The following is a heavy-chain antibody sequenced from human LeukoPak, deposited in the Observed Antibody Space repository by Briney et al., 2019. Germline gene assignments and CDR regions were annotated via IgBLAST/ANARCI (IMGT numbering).Heavy chain of an antibody. CDR3: VRDTTPHSSFDY. J-gene: IGHJ4*02. CDR1: GYTFTCYD. CDR2: MNPNNGNT. Sequence: ASVKVSCKASGYTFTCYDINWVRQTTGQGLEWMGWMNPNNGNTGSAQKFQGRITMTRNTSISTAYMELSSLRSEDTAVYYCVRDTTPHSSFDYWGQGILVTVSS. V-gene: IGHV1-8*01. D-gene: IGHD6-19*01.